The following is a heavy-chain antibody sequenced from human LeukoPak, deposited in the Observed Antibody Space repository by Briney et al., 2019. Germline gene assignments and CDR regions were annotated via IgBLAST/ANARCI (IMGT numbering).Heavy chain of an antibody. CDR3: ARDGFLGPVTAYLDY. Sequence: GGSLRLSCAASGFSFSSFAMSWVRQGPARGLEWVSSIRSNGETFYADSVKGRFTISRDNARNTLYLQMNSLRAEDTAVYYCARDGFLGPVTAYLDYWGQGTPVTVSS. D-gene: IGHD2-21*02. CDR2: IRSNGET. CDR1: GFSFSSFA. V-gene: IGHV3-21*01. J-gene: IGHJ4*02.